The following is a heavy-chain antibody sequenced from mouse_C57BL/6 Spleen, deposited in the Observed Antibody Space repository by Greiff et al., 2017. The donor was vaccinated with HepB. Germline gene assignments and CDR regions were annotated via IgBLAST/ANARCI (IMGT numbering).Heavy chain of an antibody. Sequence: VKLVESGPELVKPGASVKLSCKASGYTFTSYDINWVKQRPGQGLEWIGWIYPRDGSTKYNEKFKGKATLTVDTSSSTAYMELHSLTSEDSAVYFCARRGWFDYWGQGTTLTVSS. J-gene: IGHJ2*01. CDR3: ARRGWFDY. CDR2: IYPRDGST. D-gene: IGHD1-1*02. V-gene: IGHV1-85*01. CDR1: GYTFTSYD.